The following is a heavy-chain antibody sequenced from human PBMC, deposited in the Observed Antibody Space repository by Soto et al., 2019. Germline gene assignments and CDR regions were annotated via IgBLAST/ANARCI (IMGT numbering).Heavy chain of an antibody. CDR2: INHSGST. J-gene: IGHJ4*02. CDR3: ARGQYYDILNGFQN. Sequence: SETLSLTCAVYGGSFSGYYWSWIRQPPGKGLEWIGEINHSGSTNYNPSLKSRVTISVDTSKNQFSLKLSSVTAADTAVYYCARGQYYDILNGFQNWGQGTLVNVSS. D-gene: IGHD3-9*01. CDR1: GGSFSGYY. V-gene: IGHV4-34*01.